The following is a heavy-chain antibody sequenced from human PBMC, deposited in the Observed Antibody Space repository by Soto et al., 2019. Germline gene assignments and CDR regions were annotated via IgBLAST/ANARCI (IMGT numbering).Heavy chain of an antibody. J-gene: IGHJ6*02. CDR1: WLNVSHNY. V-gene: IGHV3-53*01. CDR2: LYTEGTT. D-gene: IGHD3-16*01. Sequence: PGGSLRLSCVASWLNVSHNYMAWVRQAPEMGLEWVSILYTEGTTYYADSVKGRFTISRDSSKNTLFLQMDSLRAEDTGVDYCVRPRPSGENYGMDVWGQGTTVTVSS. CDR3: VRPRPSGENYGMDV.